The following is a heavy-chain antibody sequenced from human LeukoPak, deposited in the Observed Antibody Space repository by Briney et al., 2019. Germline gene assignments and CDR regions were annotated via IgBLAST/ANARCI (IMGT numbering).Heavy chain of an antibody. CDR1: GFTFSGYP. Sequence: GSLRLSCAASGFTFSGYPIHWVRQATGKGLEWVSAIGTAGDTFYPGSVKGRFTISRENAKNSLSLQINSLKAEDTAVYYCVRQQTSHGNFDYWGQGTLVTVSS. D-gene: IGHD1-26*01. CDR3: VRQQTSHGNFDY. V-gene: IGHV3-13*01. CDR2: IGTAGDT. J-gene: IGHJ4*02.